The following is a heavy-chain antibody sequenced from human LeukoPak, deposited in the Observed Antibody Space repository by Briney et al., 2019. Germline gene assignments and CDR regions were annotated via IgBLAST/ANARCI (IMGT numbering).Heavy chain of an antibody. Sequence: PSETLSLTCTVSGGSISSYYWSWIRQPPGKGLEWIGYIYYSGSTNYNPSLKSRVTISVDTSKNHFSLKLSSVTAADTAVYYCARHYDSGSYPLDYWGQGTLVTVSS. CDR1: GGSISSYY. V-gene: IGHV4-59*08. J-gene: IGHJ4*02. CDR3: ARHYDSGSYPLDY. D-gene: IGHD3-10*01. CDR2: IYYSGST.